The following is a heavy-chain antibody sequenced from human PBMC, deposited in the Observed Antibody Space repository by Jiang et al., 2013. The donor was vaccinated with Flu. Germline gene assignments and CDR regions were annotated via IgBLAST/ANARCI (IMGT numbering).Heavy chain of an antibody. V-gene: IGHV3-23*01. Sequence: EWVSAISGSGGSTYYADSVKGRFTISRDNSKNTLYLQMNSLRAEDTAVYYCAKEVSGAQQPNQGWFDPWGQGTLVTVSS. CDR3: AKEVSGAQQPNQGWFDP. CDR2: ISGSGGST. D-gene: IGHD6-13*01. J-gene: IGHJ5*02.